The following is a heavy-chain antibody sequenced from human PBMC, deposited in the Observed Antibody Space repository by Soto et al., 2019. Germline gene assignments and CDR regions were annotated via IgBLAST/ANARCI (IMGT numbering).Heavy chain of an antibody. Sequence: QVQLQESGPGLVKPSGTLSLTCAVSGDSISSTNWWSWVRQPPGKGLEWIGEIYHSGSTNYNPSHMSRVTISVDKSKTQFSLKLSSVTAADTAVYYCARVSGSYYYGMDVWGQGTTVTVSS. CDR2: IYHSGST. V-gene: IGHV4-4*02. CDR3: ARVSGSYYYGMDV. CDR1: GDSISSTNW. J-gene: IGHJ6*02.